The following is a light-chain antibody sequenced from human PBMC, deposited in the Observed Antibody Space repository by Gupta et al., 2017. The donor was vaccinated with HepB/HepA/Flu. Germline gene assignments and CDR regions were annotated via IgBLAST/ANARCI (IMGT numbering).Light chain of an antibody. V-gene: IGKV3-20*01. Sequence: VLKQSPGTLSLSPGKRATLSCRASQSFTSGYLAWYQQKPGQAPRLLIYCASSRATDIPDRFSGSGSGTDFTLTISRLEPEDFAVYYCQHYDYSIPLSFGGGTKVEMK. CDR2: CAS. CDR3: QHYDYSIPLS. CDR1: QSFTSGY. J-gene: IGKJ4*01.